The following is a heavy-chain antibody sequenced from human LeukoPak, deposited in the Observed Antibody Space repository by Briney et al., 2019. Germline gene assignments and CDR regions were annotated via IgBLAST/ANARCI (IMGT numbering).Heavy chain of an antibody. J-gene: IGHJ6*02. CDR3: ARDGMDV. CDR2: ISYDGSNK. V-gene: IGHV3-30*03. Sequence: GGSLRLSCAASGFNFSSYGMHWVRQAPGKGLEWVAVISYDGSNKYYADSVKGRFTISRDNSKNTLYLQMNSLRAEDTAVYYCARDGMDVWGQGTTVTVSS. CDR1: GFNFSSYG.